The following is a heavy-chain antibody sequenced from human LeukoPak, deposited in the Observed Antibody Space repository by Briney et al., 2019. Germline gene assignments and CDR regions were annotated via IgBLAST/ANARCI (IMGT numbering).Heavy chain of an antibody. Sequence: ASVKVSCKASGGTFSSYAISWVRQAPGQGLEWMGGIIPIFGTANYAQKFQGRVTITTDESTSTAYMELSSLRSEDTAVYYCASLGGSGSWNFGYWGQGTLVTVSS. V-gene: IGHV1-69*05. CDR1: GGTFSSYA. D-gene: IGHD3-10*01. CDR3: ASLGGSGSWNFGY. J-gene: IGHJ4*02. CDR2: IIPIFGTA.